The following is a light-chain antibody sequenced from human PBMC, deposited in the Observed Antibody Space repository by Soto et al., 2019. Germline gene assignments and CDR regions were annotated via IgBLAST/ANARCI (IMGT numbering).Light chain of an antibody. J-gene: IGKJ4*01. Sequence: EIVFTQSPSTLSLSTGERVTISCRTSQSVRSYLVWYQQKPGQAPRLLIYDASNRATGIPARFSGSGSGTDFTLSITSLEPEDSAVYYCQQRDAWPLTFGGGTKVAIK. CDR2: DAS. CDR3: QQRDAWPLT. CDR1: QSVRSY. V-gene: IGKV3-11*01.